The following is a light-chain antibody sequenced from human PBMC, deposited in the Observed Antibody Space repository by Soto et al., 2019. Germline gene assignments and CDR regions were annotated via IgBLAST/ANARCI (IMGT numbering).Light chain of an antibody. CDR2: DVR. Sequence: QSVLTQPASVSGSPGQSITISCTGTSSDVGGYNYVSWYQQHPGKAPKLMIYDVRNRASGASNRFSGSKSGNTASLTISGFQAEDEADYYCTSYTSSSTLYVFGTGTEVTVL. J-gene: IGLJ1*01. V-gene: IGLV2-14*01. CDR1: SSDVGGYNY. CDR3: TSYTSSSTLYV.